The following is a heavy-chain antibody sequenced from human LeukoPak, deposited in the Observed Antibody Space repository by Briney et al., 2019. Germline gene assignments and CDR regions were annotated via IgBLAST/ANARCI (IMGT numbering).Heavy chain of an antibody. CDR1: GASISSEGYY. CDR3: ATIRTGANWYDP. Sequence: SETLSITCTVSGASISSEGYYWSWIRQHPGEGLELIGFIYYSGHTYYNPSLKSRVSISLDASKSQISLKLSSATAADTAIYYCATIRTGANWYDPWGQGTLVTVSS. V-gene: IGHV4-31*03. J-gene: IGHJ5*02. CDR2: IYYSGHT. D-gene: IGHD1-1*01.